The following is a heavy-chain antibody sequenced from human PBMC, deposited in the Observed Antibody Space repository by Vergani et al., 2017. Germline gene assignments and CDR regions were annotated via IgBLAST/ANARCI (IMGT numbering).Heavy chain of an antibody. J-gene: IGHJ6*03. V-gene: IGHV3-33*01. CDR2: IWYDGSKE. CDR3: ARSGCCAHGVCYMTYYYYMDV. Sequence: QVQLEESGGGVVQPGRSLRLSCAGSGFTLSSHAMHWVRQAPGKGLEWVAFIWYDGSKEYYADSVKGRFTISRDNSKNTLYLQMNNLRAADTAVYYCARSGCCAHGVCYMTYYYYMDVWGKGTEVTVSS. CDR1: GFTLSSHA. D-gene: IGHD2-8*01.